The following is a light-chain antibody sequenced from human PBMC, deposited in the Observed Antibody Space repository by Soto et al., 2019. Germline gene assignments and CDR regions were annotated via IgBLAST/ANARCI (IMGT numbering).Light chain of an antibody. Sequence: EIVLTQSPGTLSLSPGERATLSCRASQSVSSSDLAWYQQRPGQAPRLLIYGASSRATGIPDRFSGSGSGTDFTLTISRLEPEEFAVYYCQQYGSSPPSTFGQGTRLEI. V-gene: IGKV3-20*01. CDR3: QQYGSSPPST. J-gene: IGKJ5*01. CDR1: QSVSSSD. CDR2: GAS.